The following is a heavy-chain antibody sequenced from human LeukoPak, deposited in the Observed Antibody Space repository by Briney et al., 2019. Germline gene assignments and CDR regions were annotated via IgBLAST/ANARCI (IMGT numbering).Heavy chain of an antibody. Sequence: SQTLSLTCTVSGGSISSGGYCWSWIRQHPGKGLEWIGYIYYIGSTYYNPSLKSRVTISVDTSKNQFSLKLSSVTAADTAVYYCARERPSRGSPSWGQGTLVTVSS. D-gene: IGHD2-15*01. V-gene: IGHV4-31*03. J-gene: IGHJ5*02. CDR3: ARERPSRGSPS. CDR2: IYYIGST. CDR1: GGSISSGGYC.